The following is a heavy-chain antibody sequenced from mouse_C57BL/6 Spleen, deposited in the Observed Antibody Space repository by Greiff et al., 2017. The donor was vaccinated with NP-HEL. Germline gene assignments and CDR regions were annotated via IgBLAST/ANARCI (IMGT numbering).Heavy chain of an antibody. Sequence: VQLQESGPELVKPGASVKISCKASGYAFSSSWMNWVKQRPGKGLEWIGRIYPGDGDTNYNGKFKGKATLTADKSSSTAYMQLSSLTSEDSAVYVCARAYYGSSYDFDYWGQGTTLTVSS. V-gene: IGHV1-82*01. CDR1: GYAFSSSW. CDR2: IYPGDGDT. J-gene: IGHJ2*01. D-gene: IGHD1-1*01. CDR3: ARAYYGSSYDFDY.